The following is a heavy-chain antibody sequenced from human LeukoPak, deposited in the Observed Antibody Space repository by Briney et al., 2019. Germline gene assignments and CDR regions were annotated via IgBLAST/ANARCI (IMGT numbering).Heavy chain of an antibody. CDR3: ARDMLAVPSNWFDP. V-gene: IGHV1-46*01. Sequence: ASVKVSCKASGYXFTSYYIHRVRQAPGQGLEWMGVINPSGGGTSYAQKFQGRVTMTRDTSTSTVYMDLRSLRSEDTAVYFCARDMLAVPSNWFDPWGQGTLVTVSS. CDR2: INPSGGGT. J-gene: IGHJ5*02. CDR1: GYXFTSYY. D-gene: IGHD2-8*01.